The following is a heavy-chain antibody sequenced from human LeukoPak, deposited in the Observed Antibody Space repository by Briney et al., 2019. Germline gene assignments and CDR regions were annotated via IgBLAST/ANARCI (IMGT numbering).Heavy chain of an antibody. CDR1: GYTFTGYY. D-gene: IGHD6-13*01. CDR2: INPNSGGT. Sequence: ASVKVSCKASGYTFTGYYMHWVRQAPGQVLVWMGWINPNSGGTNYAQKFQGRVTMTRDTSISTAYMELSRLRSDDTAVYYCARELISAAALDPWGQGTLVTVSS. V-gene: IGHV1-2*02. CDR3: ARELISAAALDP. J-gene: IGHJ5*02.